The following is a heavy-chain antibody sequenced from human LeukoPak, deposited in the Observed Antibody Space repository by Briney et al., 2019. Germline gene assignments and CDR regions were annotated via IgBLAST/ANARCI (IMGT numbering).Heavy chain of an antibody. Sequence: PSETLSLTCTVSGGSISSYYWSWIRQPPGKGLEWIGYIYYSGSTNYNPSLKSRVTISVDTSKNQFSLKLSSVTAADTAVYYCARGARIGMRVLGNWFDPWGQGTLVTVSS. CDR3: ARGARIGMRVLGNWFDP. CDR2: IYYSGST. D-gene: IGHD2-8*02. J-gene: IGHJ5*02. V-gene: IGHV4-59*12. CDR1: GGSISSYY.